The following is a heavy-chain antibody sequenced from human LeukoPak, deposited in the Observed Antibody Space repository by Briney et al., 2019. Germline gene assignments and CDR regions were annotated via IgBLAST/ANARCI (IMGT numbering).Heavy chain of an antibody. CDR3: ARGATIRFLEWLLSRTNWFDP. J-gene: IGHJ5*02. CDR2: INHGGST. Sequence: SETLSLTCAVYGGSFSGYYWSWIRQPPGKGLEWSGEINHGGSTNYNPSLKSRVTISVDTSKNQFSLKLSSVTAADTAVYYCARGATIRFLEWLLSRTNWFDPWGQGTLVTVSS. V-gene: IGHV4-34*01. CDR1: GGSFSGYY. D-gene: IGHD3-3*01.